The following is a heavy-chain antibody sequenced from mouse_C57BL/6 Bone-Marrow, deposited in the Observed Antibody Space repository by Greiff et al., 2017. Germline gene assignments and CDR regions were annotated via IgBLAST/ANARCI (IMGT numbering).Heavy chain of an antibody. V-gene: IGHV1-82*01. J-gene: IGHJ2*01. D-gene: IGHD1-1*01. CDR3: ARITTVVDY. Sequence: QVQLQQSGPELVKPGASVKISCKASGYAFSSSWMNWVKQRPGKGLEWIGRIYPGDGDTNYNGKFKGKATLTADKSSSTADMQLSSLTSEDSAVYFCARITTVVDYWGQGTTLTVSS. CDR1: GYAFSSSW. CDR2: IYPGDGDT.